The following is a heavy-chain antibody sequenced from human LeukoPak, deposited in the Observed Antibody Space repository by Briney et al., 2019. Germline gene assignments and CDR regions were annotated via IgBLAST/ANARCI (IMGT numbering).Heavy chain of an antibody. V-gene: IGHV3-43*01. CDR1: GFTFDDYT. D-gene: IGHD3-22*01. CDR2: ISWDGGST. CDR3: AKAPRSGYYYFDY. Sequence: GGSLRLSCAASGFTFDDYTMHWVRQAPGKGLEWVSLISWDGGSTYYADSVKGRFTISRDNSKNSLYLKMNSLRTEDTALYYCAKAPRSGYYYFDYWGQGTLVTVSS. J-gene: IGHJ4*02.